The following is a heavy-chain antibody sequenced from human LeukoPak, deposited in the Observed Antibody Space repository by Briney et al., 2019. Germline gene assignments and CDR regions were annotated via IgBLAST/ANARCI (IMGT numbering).Heavy chain of an antibody. CDR1: GGTFSSYA. Sequence: GASVKVSCKASGGTFSSYAISWVRQAPGQGLEWMGGIIPIFGTANYAQKFQGRVTITADESTSTAYMELSSLRSEDTAVYYCARGNLYSGYETWFDYWGQGTLVTVSS. CDR2: IIPIFGTA. CDR3: ARGNLYSGYETWFDY. J-gene: IGHJ4*02. V-gene: IGHV1-69*13. D-gene: IGHD5-12*01.